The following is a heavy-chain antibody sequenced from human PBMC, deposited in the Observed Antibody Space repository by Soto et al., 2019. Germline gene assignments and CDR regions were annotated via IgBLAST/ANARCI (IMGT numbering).Heavy chain of an antibody. D-gene: IGHD6-19*01. J-gene: IGHJ4*02. V-gene: IGHV4-59*08. CDR1: GGSISHYY. CDR3: ARHRGAVVPWDN. CDR2: IFYSGST. Sequence: SETLSLTCTVSGGSISHYYWSWIRQPPGKGLEWIGYIFYSGSTNYNPSLQSRVSISVDTSNNQFSLKLSSVTAADTAVYFCARHRGAVVPWDNWGQGALVTVSS.